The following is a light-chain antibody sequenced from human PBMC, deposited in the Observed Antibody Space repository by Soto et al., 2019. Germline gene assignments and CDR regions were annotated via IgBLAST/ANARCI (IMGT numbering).Light chain of an antibody. CDR2: KAS. V-gene: IGKV1-5*03. Sequence: DIQMTQSPSTLSASVGDRVTITCRASQTINSWLAWYQQKPGKAPRLLIYKASSLESGVPSRFSGSGSGTEFTLTISSLQPDDFATYYCQQYNSYSWTFGQGTKVDI. CDR3: QQYNSYSWT. J-gene: IGKJ1*01. CDR1: QTINSW.